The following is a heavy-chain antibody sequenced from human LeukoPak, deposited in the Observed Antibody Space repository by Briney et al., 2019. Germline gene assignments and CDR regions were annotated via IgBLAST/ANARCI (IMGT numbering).Heavy chain of an antibody. D-gene: IGHD6-19*01. CDR3: ARDYSSGWERNGMDV. J-gene: IGHJ6*02. Sequence: GGSLRLSCAASGFTFSSYGMHWVRQAPGKGLEWVAVISYDGSNKYYADSVKGRFTISRDNSKNSLYLQMNSLRAEDTAVYYCARDYSSGWERNGMDVWGQGTTVTVSS. CDR1: GFTFSSYG. CDR2: ISYDGSNK. V-gene: IGHV3-30*03.